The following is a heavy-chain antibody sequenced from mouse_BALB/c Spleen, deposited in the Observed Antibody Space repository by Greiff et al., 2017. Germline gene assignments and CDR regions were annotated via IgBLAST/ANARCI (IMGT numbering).Heavy chain of an antibody. D-gene: IGHD2-1*01. CDR2: INPSTGYT. CDR1: GYTFTSYW. Sequence: VQLQQSGAELAKPGASVKMSCKASGYTFTSYWMHWVKQRPGQGLEWIGYINPSTGYTEYNQKFKDKATLTADKSSSTAYMQLSSLTSEDSAVYYCARRRFYGNYFDYWGQGTTLTVSS. V-gene: IGHV1-7*01. J-gene: IGHJ2*01. CDR3: ARRRFYGNYFDY.